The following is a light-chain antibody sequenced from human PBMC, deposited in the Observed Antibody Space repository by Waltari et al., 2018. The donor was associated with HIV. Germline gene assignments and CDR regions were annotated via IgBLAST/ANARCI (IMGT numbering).Light chain of an antibody. V-gene: IGLV2-14*01. J-gene: IGLJ2*01. CDR1: NSDVGGYKY. Sequence: QSAPTQPPSVSGSPGQSVTISCTGTNSDVGGYKYVSWYRQHPGKAPKLIIFGFTNRPSGVSDRFSGSKSGNTASLTISGLQAEDEADYFCCSYKTSSTWVFGGGTRLTVL. CDR2: GFT. CDR3: CSYKTSSTWV.